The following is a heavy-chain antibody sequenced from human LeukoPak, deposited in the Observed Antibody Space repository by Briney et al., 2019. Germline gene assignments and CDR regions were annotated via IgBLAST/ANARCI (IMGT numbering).Heavy chain of an antibody. J-gene: IGHJ5*02. CDR1: GDSISGFH. Sequence: SETLSLTCSVSGDSISGFHWNWIRQPPGKGLEWIGEINHSGSTNYNPSLKSRVTISVDTSKNQFSLKLSSVTAADTAVYYCARGFNPDIVVPRNWFDPWGQGTLVTVSS. V-gene: IGHV4-34*01. D-gene: IGHD2-2*01. CDR3: ARGFNPDIVVPRNWFDP. CDR2: INHSGST.